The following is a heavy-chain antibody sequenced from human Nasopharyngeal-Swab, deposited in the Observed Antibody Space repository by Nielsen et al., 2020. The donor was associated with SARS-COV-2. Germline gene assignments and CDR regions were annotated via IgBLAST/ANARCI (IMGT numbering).Heavy chain of an antibody. V-gene: IGHV3-33*01. CDR3: ARVWELLSFDY. D-gene: IGHD1-26*01. CDR1: GFTFSSYG. CDR2: IWYDGSNK. J-gene: IGHJ4*02. Sequence: GGSLRLSCAASGFTFSSYGMHWVRQAPGKGLEWVAVIWYDGSNKYYADSVKGRFTISRDNSKNTLYLQMNSLRAEDTAVYYCARVWELLSFDYWGQGTLVTVSS.